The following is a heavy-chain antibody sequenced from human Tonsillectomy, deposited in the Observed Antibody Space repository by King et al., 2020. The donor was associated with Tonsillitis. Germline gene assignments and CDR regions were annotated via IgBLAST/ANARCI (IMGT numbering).Heavy chain of an antibody. Sequence: QLVQSGAEVKKPGESLKISCKGSGYSFASYWIGWVRQMPGKGLEWMGIIYPGDSDTTYSPSFQGQVTISADKSISTAYLQWSSLKASDTAMYYCARQRSHYYDISGYGYWGQGTLVTVSS. J-gene: IGHJ4*02. CDR2: IYPGDSDT. V-gene: IGHV5-51*01. CDR3: ARQRSHYYDISGYGY. D-gene: IGHD3-22*01. CDR1: GYSFASYW.